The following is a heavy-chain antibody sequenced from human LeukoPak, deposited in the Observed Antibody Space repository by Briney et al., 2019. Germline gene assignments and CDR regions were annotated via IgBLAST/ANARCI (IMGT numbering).Heavy chain of an antibody. J-gene: IGHJ5*02. CDR2: INHSGST. Sequence: SETLSLTCAVYGGSFSGYYWSWIRQPPGKGLERIGEINHSGSTNYNPSLKSRVTISVDTSKNQFPLKLSSVTAADTAVYYCAVEAAVSPGGWFDPWGQGPLVTVSS. CDR1: GGSFSGYY. D-gene: IGHD6-13*01. CDR3: AVEAAVSPGGWFDP. V-gene: IGHV4-34*01.